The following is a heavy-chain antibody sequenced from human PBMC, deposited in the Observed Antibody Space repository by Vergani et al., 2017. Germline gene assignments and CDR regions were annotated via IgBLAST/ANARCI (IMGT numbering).Heavy chain of an antibody. V-gene: IGHV4-39*07. Sequence: QLQLQESGPGLVKPSETLSLTCTVSGGSISSSSYYWGWIRQPPGKGLEWIGSIYYSGSTYYNPSLKSRVTISVDTSKNQFSLKLSSVTAADTAVYYCAGDNCRFLGGGALDYWGQGTLVTVSS. J-gene: IGHJ4*02. CDR3: AGDNCRFLGGGALDY. D-gene: IGHD3-3*01. CDR2: IYYSGST. CDR1: GGSISSSSYY.